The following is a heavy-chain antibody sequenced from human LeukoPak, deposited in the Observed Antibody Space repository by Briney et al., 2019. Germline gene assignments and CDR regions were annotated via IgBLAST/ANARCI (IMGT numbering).Heavy chain of an antibody. D-gene: IGHD1-26*01. CDR2: ITSSSRYI. Sequence: GGSLRLSCTVSGFTFSTYNMNWVRQAPGKGLEWVSSITSSSRYIYYADSVRGRFTISRDNAKSSLYLQMNSLRAEDTAVYYCARDPYSGSYGDYYYYYMDVWGKGTTVTISS. CDR3: ARDPYSGSYGDYYYYYMDV. J-gene: IGHJ6*03. CDR1: GFTFSTYN. V-gene: IGHV3-21*01.